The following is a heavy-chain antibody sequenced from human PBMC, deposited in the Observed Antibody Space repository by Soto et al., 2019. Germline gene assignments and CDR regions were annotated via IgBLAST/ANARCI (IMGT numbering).Heavy chain of an antibody. CDR3: AREPPPYCSSTSCYEEGYYYYGMDV. CDR2: ISSSSSTI. CDR1: GFTFSSYS. Sequence: GGFLRLSCAASGFTFSSYSMNWVRQAPGKGLEWVSYISSSSSTIYYADSVKGRFTISRDNAKNSLYLQMNSLRDEDTAVYYCAREPPPYCSSTSCYEEGYYYYGMDVWGQGTTVTVSS. D-gene: IGHD2-2*01. J-gene: IGHJ6*02. V-gene: IGHV3-48*02.